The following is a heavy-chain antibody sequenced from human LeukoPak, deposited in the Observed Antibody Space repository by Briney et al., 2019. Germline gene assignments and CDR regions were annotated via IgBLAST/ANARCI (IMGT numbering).Heavy chain of an antibody. Sequence: SDTLSLTHAVYGGSFSGYYWSWIRQPPGKGLEWIGEINHSGSTNYNPSLKSRVTISVDTSKNQFSLKLSSVTAADTAVYYCARYYDSSGACDYWGQGTLVTVSS. CDR3: ARYYDSSGACDY. J-gene: IGHJ4*02. CDR1: GGSFSGYY. V-gene: IGHV4-34*01. CDR2: INHSGST. D-gene: IGHD3-22*01.